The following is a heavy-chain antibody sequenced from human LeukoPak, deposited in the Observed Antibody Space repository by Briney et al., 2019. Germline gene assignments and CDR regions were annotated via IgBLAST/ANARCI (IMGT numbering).Heavy chain of an antibody. CDR1: GFTFNSYW. V-gene: IGHV3-7*04. CDR2: IKQDGSEK. D-gene: IGHD2-8*01. Sequence: GGSLRLSCAASGFTFNSYWMSWVRQAPGKGLEWVANIKQDGSEKYYVDSVKGRFTISRDNAKNSLYLQMNSLRAEDTAVYYCARGYCTNGVCYIFEYYFDYWGQGTLVTVSS. CDR3: ARGYCTNGVCYIFEYYFDY. J-gene: IGHJ4*02.